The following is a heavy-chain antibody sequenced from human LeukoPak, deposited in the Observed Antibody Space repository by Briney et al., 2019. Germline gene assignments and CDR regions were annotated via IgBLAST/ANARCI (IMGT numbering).Heavy chain of an antibody. D-gene: IGHD2-2*01. V-gene: IGHV1-2*02. CDR1: GYTFTGYY. CDR2: INPNSGGT. J-gene: IGHJ4*02. Sequence: ASVKVSCKASGYTFTGYYMHWVRQAPGQGHEWMGWINPNSGGTNYAQKFQGRVTITRDTLSRAAYMELSRLRSDDTAVYYCARVKRGVVPAATGNIDYWGQGTLVTVSS. CDR3: ARVKRGVVPAATGNIDY.